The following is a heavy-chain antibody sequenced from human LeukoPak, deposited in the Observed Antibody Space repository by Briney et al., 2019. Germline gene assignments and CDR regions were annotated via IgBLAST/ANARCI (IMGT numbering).Heavy chain of an antibody. CDR2: IWYDGSNK. D-gene: IGHD6-6*01. J-gene: IGHJ4*02. Sequence: SGGSLRLSCAASGFTFSSYGMHWVRQAPGKGLEWVAVIWYDGSNKYYADSVKGRFTISRDNSKNTLYLQMNSLRAEDTAVYYCAKADSSSRDLDYWGQGTLVTVSS. CDR1: GFTFSSYG. V-gene: IGHV3-33*06. CDR3: AKADSSSRDLDY.